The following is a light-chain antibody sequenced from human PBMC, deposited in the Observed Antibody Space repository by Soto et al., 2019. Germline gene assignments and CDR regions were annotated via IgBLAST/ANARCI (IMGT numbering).Light chain of an antibody. CDR2: EAS. V-gene: IGKV1-5*01. CDR1: QTISSF. Sequence: IRMTQSPSTLSASVGDRVTITCRASQTISSFLAWYQHKPGEAPKLLIAEASSLESGVPSRFSRSGSGTEFTLTISRLQPDDVATYYCQHYISFPWTFGQGTKVDI. CDR3: QHYISFPWT. J-gene: IGKJ1*01.